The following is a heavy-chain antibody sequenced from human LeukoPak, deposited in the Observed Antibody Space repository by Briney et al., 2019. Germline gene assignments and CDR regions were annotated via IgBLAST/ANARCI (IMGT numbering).Heavy chain of an antibody. CDR1: GFTFSSYS. Sequence: GGSLRLSCAASGFTFSSYSMNWVRQAPGKGLEWVSSISSCSSYIYYADSVKGRFTISRDNAKNSLYLQMNSLRAEDTAVYYCARADDFSDYWGQGTLVTVSS. J-gene: IGHJ4*02. D-gene: IGHD3-3*01. V-gene: IGHV3-21*01. CDR2: ISSCSSYI. CDR3: ARADDFSDY.